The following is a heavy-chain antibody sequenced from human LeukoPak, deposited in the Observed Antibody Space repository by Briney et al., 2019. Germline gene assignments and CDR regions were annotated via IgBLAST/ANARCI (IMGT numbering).Heavy chain of an antibody. Sequence: PSETLSLTCAVSGGSISSSNWWSWVRQPPGKGLEWIGEIYHSGSTNYNPSLKSRVTISVDKSKNQFSLKLSSVTAADTAVYYRARVVDDVGSYYYYYGMDVWGQGTTVTVSS. D-gene: IGHD1-26*01. J-gene: IGHJ6*02. CDR3: ARVVDDVGSYYYYYGMDV. CDR1: GGSISSSNW. CDR2: IYHSGST. V-gene: IGHV4-4*02.